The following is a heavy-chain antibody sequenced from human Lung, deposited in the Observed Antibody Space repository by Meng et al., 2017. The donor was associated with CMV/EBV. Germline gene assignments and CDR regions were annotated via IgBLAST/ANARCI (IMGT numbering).Heavy chain of an antibody. V-gene: IGHV3-74*01. D-gene: IGHD1-26*01. J-gene: IGHJ4*01. CDR3: ARGLQESLGWEMGY. CDR2: IDNDDGRST. CDR1: GFTLRSYL. Sequence: EVQLVESXXGXIXXGGXLRLCCAVSGFTLRSYLMHWVRQAPGKGLEWVSRIDNDDGRSTSYADSVKGRFTISRDSAKNTLYLQMNSLRVEDTAVYYCARGLQESLGWEMGYWGLGTLVTVSS.